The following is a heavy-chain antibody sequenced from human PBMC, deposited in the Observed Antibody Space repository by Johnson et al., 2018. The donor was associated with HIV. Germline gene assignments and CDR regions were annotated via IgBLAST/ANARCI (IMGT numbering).Heavy chain of an antibody. D-gene: IGHD1-26*01. CDR2: ISHDGSNK. V-gene: IGHV3-30*14. CDR1: GFTFSYYS. J-gene: IGHJ3*02. Sequence: QVQLVESGGGLVKPGGSLRLSCAASGFTFSYYSMHWVRQAPGKGLEWVAVISHDGSNKYYADSVKGRFTISRDNSKNTLYLQMNSLRAEDTAVYYCATSHGSHGAFDIWGQGTMVTVSS. CDR3: ATSHGSHGAFDI.